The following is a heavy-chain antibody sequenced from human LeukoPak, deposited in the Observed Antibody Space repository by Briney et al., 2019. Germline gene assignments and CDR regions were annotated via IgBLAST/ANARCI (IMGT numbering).Heavy chain of an antibody. J-gene: IGHJ4*02. V-gene: IGHV3-33*08. Sequence: PGGSLRLSCAASGFIVSNNYMFWVRQAPGKGLEWVAVIWYDGSNKYYADSVKGRSTISRDTSKNTLYLQMNSLRAEDTAVYYCARRGMATAIDYWGRGTLVTVSS. CDR1: GFIVSNNY. CDR3: ARRGMATAIDY. CDR2: IWYDGSNK. D-gene: IGHD5-24*01.